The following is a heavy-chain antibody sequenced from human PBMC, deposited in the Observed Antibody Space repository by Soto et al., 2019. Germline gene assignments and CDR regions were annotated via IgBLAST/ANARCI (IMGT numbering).Heavy chain of an antibody. CDR2: IRSDGSNA. J-gene: IGHJ4*02. D-gene: IGHD3-22*01. Sequence: EVQLVESGGGLFQPGGSLRLSCAASGFTFSSYWMHWVRQAPGKGLVWVSRIRSDGSNAEYADSVKGRFTISRDNAENTLYLQMNSLSVEDTAVYYCARGDGDYHDGNGYLGRHWGQGTLVTVSS. CDR1: GFTFSSYW. CDR3: ARGDGDYHDGNGYLGRH. V-gene: IGHV3-74*03.